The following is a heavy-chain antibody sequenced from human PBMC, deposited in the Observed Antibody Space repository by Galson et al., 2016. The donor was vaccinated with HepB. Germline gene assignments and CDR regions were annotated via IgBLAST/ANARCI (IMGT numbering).Heavy chain of an antibody. Sequence: SLRLSCAASGFTFSSYVMHWVRQPPGKGPVWVSRINADGRTTFDADSVKGRFTISRDNAKNTLYLQMNSLRVEDTAGYYCAASPRGWLQHDFWGQGTLVTGAS. CDR2: INADGRTT. CDR1: GFTFSSYV. CDR3: AASPRGWLQHDF. D-gene: IGHD5-24*01. V-gene: IGHV3-74*01. J-gene: IGHJ4*02.